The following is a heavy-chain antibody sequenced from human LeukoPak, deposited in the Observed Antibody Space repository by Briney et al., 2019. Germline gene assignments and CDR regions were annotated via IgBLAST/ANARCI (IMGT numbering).Heavy chain of an antibody. J-gene: IGHJ4*02. V-gene: IGHV1-18*01. CDR2: ISAYNGNT. D-gene: IGHD6-13*01. CDR3: ARDRWSIAAAESKPLDY. Sequence: ASVTVSCKASGYTFTSYGISWVRQAPGQGLEWMGWISAYNGNTNYAQKLQGRVTMTTDTSTSTAYMELRSLRSDDTAVYYCARDRWSIAAAESKPLDYWGQGTLVTVSS. CDR1: GYTFTSYG.